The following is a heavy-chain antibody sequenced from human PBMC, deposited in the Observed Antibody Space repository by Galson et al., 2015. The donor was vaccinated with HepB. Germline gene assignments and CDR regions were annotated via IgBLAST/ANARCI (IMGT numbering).Heavy chain of an antibody. CDR1: GFSLATSGVG. J-gene: IGHJ6*02. D-gene: IGHD3-3*01. Sequence: PALVKPTQTLTLTCTFSGFSLATSGVGVGWIRQPPGKALEWVGLIYWNNDKRYSPSLKSRLTITKDTSKNQVVLTLTNVDPEDTATYYCAHRPRVTIFGVVVEDFGMDVWGQGTTVTVSS. CDR2: IYWNNDK. V-gene: IGHV2-5*01. CDR3: AHRPRVTIFGVVVEDFGMDV.